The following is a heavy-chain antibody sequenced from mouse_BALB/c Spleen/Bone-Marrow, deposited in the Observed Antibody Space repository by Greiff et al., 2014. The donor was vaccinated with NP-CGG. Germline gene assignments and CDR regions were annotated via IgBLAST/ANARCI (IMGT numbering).Heavy chain of an antibody. CDR1: GFTFSDYY. V-gene: IGHV5-4*02. CDR2: ISDGGTYT. J-gene: IGHJ4*01. CDR3: TRSGKRYGAMDY. Sequence: EVKLMESGGGLVKPGGSLKLSCAASGFTFSDYYMYWVRQTPEKRLEWVATISDGGTYTFYPDSVKGRFTISRDNAKNNLYLQMSSLQSEDTAMYHCTRSGKRYGAMDYWGQGTSVTVSS. D-gene: IGHD2-10*02.